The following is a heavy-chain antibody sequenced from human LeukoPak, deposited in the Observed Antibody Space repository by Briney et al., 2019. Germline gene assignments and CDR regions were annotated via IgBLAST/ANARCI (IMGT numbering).Heavy chain of an antibody. D-gene: IGHD6-19*01. CDR1: GFTVSSNE. CDR2: ISGGRT. CDR3: ASPPVAGRC. V-gene: IGHV3-38-3*01. Sequence: PGGSLRPSCAASGFTVSSNEMSWVRQAPGKGLEWVSSISGGRTYYVDPVKGRFTISIDNSKNTLFQQMNSLRDEDTALYYCASPPVAGRCWGQGTLVTVSS. J-gene: IGHJ4*02.